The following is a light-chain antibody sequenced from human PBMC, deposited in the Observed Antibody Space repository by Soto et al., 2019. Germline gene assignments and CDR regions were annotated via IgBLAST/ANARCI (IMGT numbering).Light chain of an antibody. CDR3: QQSYNTPWT. J-gene: IGKJ1*01. CDR2: AAS. CDR1: QSISIY. Sequence: DIQMTQSTSSLFASVGDRVTITCRASQSISIYLNWYQQKPGEAPNVLIYAASSLQSGVPSRFSGSGSGTDFTLTISGRQPEDVATYYCQQSYNTPWTFGQGTRVEIK. V-gene: IGKV1-39*01.